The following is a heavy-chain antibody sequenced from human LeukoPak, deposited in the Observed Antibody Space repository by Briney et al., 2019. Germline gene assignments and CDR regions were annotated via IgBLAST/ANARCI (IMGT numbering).Heavy chain of an antibody. Sequence: KPSGTLSLTCTVSGGSISSYYWNWIRRPAGKGLEWIGRIYTSGSTNYNPSLKSRVTMSVDTSNNQFSLKLSSVTAADTAVYYCARTFCSGGSCYHFDYWGQGTLVTVSS. V-gene: IGHV4-4*07. J-gene: IGHJ4*02. CDR1: GGSISSYY. CDR3: ARTFCSGGSCYHFDY. D-gene: IGHD2-15*01. CDR2: IYTSGST.